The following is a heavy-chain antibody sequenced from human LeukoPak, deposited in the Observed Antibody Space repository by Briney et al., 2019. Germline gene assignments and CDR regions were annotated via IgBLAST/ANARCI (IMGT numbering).Heavy chain of an antibody. D-gene: IGHD3-10*01. CDR3: ARHHFSYYYGSGTYFDY. CDR2: IWYDGSNR. V-gene: IGHV3-33*01. J-gene: IGHJ4*02. Sequence: HPGRSLRLSCAASGFTFSSYGMHWVRQAPGKGLERVAVIWYDGSNRYYADSVKGRFTISRDNSKNTLYLQMNSLRAEYTAVYYCARHHFSYYYGSGTYFDYWGQGTLVTVSS. CDR1: GFTFSSYG.